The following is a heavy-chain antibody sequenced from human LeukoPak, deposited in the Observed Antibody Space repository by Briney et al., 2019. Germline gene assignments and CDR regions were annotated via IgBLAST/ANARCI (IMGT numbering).Heavy chain of an antibody. Sequence: SETLSLTCTVSGGSISSYYWSWIRQPPGKGLEWIGYIYYSGSTNYNPSLKSRVTISVDTSKNQFSLKLSSVTAADTAVYYCARGPTTYERYYYYYMDVWGKGTTVTISS. D-gene: IGHD1-7*01. CDR3: ARGPTTYERYYYYYMDV. CDR2: IYYSGST. J-gene: IGHJ6*03. CDR1: GGSISSYY. V-gene: IGHV4-59*01.